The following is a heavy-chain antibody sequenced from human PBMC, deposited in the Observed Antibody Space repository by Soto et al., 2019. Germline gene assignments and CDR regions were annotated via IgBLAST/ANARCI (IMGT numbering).Heavy chain of an antibody. CDR1: GGTFSSYA. CDR3: AGEGGADQRSYS. D-gene: IGHD1-26*01. V-gene: IGHV1-69*12. Sequence: QVQLVQSGAEVKKPGSSVKVSCKASGGTFSSYAISWVRQAPGQGLEWMGGIIPIFGTANYAQKFQGRVTLPAAGCTSTAYMERRRLRAEEAAVDYWAGEGGADQRSYSWGEGTLVAVSS. CDR2: IIPIFGTA. J-gene: IGHJ4*02.